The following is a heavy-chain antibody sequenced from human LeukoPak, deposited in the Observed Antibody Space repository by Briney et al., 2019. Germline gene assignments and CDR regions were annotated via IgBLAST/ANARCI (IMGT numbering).Heavy chain of an antibody. CDR1: GGSISSYY. J-gene: IGHJ4*02. D-gene: IGHD3-22*01. CDR3: ARGTLFTMIPFDY. V-gene: IGHV3-30*03. CDR2: ISYDGSNK. Sequence: LSLTCTVSGGSISSYYWSWIRQPPGKGLEWVAVISYDGSNKYYADSVKGRFTISRDNSKNTLYLQMNSLRAEDTAVYYCARGTLFTMIPFDYWGQGTLVTVSS.